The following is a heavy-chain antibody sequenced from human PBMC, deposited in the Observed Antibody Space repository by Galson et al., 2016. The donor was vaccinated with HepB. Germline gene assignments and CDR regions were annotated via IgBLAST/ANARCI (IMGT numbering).Heavy chain of an antibody. Sequence: LSLTCTVSGGSVSSHYWSWIRQSPGRGLEWIGYVHYNWGTDYNPSLKSRVTMSVDTTKNQFALKLTSMTAACTAVYYCAETGGVGVTPYDYWGQGTLVTVSS. CDR3: AETGGVGVTPYDY. D-gene: IGHD1-26*01. J-gene: IGHJ4*02. V-gene: IGHV4-59*02. CDR1: GGSVSSHY. CDR2: VHYNWGT.